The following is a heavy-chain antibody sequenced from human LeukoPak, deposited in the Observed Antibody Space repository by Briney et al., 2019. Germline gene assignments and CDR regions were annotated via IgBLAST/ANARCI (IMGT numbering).Heavy chain of an antibody. V-gene: IGHV3-23*01. CDR2: ISGSGGST. D-gene: IGHD2-2*01. J-gene: IGHJ4*02. CDR1: GFTFSTCA. CDR3: AKAHCSPTSCSRIDY. Sequence: PGGSLRLSCAASGFTFSTCAMGWVRQAPGKGLGWVSAISGSGGSTFYADSVKGRFTISRDNSKNTVYLRMSGLRDEDTALYYCAKAHCSPTSCSRIDYWGQGTLVTVSS.